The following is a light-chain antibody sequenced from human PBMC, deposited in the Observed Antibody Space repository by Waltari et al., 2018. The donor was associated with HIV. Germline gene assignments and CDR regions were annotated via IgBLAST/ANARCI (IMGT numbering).Light chain of an antibody. CDR1: SSDVGGYNS. J-gene: IGLJ3*02. Sequence: GTSSDVGGYNSVSWYQQHPGKAPKFMIYDVSKRPSGVPDRFSGSKSGNTASLTISGLQAEDEADYYCCSYAGNYTLVFGGGTKLTVL. V-gene: IGLV2-11*01. CDR3: CSYAGNYTLV. CDR2: DVS.